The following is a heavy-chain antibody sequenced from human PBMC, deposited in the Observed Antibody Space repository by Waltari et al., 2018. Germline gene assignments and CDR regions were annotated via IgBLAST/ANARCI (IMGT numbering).Heavy chain of an antibody. Sequence: VRQAPGKGLGWVAVIWYDGSNKYYADSVKGRFTISRDNSKNTLYLQMNSLRAEDTAVYYCAKDLGEKDYYYGMDVWGQGTTVTVSS. CDR3: AKDLGEKDYYYGMDV. D-gene: IGHD4-17*01. J-gene: IGHJ6*02. V-gene: IGHV3-33*06. CDR2: IWYDGSNK.